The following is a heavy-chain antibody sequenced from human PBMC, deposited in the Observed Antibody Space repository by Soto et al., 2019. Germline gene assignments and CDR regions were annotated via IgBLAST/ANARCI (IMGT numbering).Heavy chain of an antibody. Sequence: GGSLRLSCAASGFTFGNHVLSWVRQAPGKGPEWVSSINSRGDNTYYAGSVRGRFTISRDNSKSTLYLQMNSLRAEDTAVYYCGNGLENHYNYDYWGQGTLVTVSS. CDR2: INSRGDNT. D-gene: IGHD3-16*01. CDR1: GFTFGNHV. J-gene: IGHJ4*02. V-gene: IGHV3-23*01. CDR3: GNGLENHYNYDY.